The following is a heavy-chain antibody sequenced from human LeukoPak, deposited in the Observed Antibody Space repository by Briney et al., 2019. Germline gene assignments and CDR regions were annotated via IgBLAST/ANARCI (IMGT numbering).Heavy chain of an antibody. D-gene: IGHD3-16*02. J-gene: IGHJ4*02. Sequence: SQTLSLTCTVSGGSISSGGYYWSWIRQHPGKGLEWIGYIYYSGSTYYNPSLKSRVTISVDTSKNQFSLKLSSVTAADTAVYYCARADYDYVWGSYRYYYFDYWGQGTLVTVSS. V-gene: IGHV4-31*03. CDR2: IYYSGST. CDR3: ARADYDYVWGSYRYYYFDY. CDR1: GGSISSGGYY.